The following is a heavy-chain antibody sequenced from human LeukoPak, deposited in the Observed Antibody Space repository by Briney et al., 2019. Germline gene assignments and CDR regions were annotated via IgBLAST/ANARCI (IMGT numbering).Heavy chain of an antibody. CDR1: GFTFSSYA. CDR3: AKALTGVPRGFDY. Sequence: PGGSLRLSCAASGFTFSSYARSWVRQAPGKGLEWVSAISGSGGSTYYADSVKGRFTISRDNSKNTLYLQMNSLRAEDTAVYFCAKALTGVPRGFDYWGQGTLVTVSS. J-gene: IGHJ4*02. D-gene: IGHD7-27*01. CDR2: ISGSGGST. V-gene: IGHV3-23*01.